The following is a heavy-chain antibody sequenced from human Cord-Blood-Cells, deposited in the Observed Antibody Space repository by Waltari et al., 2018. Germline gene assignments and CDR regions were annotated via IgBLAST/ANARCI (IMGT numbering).Heavy chain of an antibody. J-gene: IGHJ5*02. Sequence: QVQLQQWGAGLLKPSETLSLTCAVYGGSFSGYYWSWIRQPPGKGLEWIGEINHSGSTNYNPSLKSRVTISVDTSKNQFSLKLSSVTAADTAVYCCARGNCSGGSCSNWFDPWGQGTLVTVSS. V-gene: IGHV4-34*01. CDR2: INHSGST. CDR3: ARGNCSGGSCSNWFDP. CDR1: GGSFSGYY. D-gene: IGHD2-15*01.